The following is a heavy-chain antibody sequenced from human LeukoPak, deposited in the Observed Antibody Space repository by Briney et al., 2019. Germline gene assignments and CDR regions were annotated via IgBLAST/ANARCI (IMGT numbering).Heavy chain of an antibody. CDR2: ISTKSKNYAT. D-gene: IGHD2-21*01. CDR1: GFTFSGSA. V-gene: IGHV3-73*01. J-gene: IGHJ4*02. CDR3: TTRPPLGDINVFDY. Sequence: GGSLSLSCAASGFTFSGSAIHWVRQASGKGLEWDGRISTKSKNYATTYTASVKGRFTISREDSNNTAYLQMNSLKIEDTALYYCTTRPPLGDINVFDYWGQGNLVTVSS.